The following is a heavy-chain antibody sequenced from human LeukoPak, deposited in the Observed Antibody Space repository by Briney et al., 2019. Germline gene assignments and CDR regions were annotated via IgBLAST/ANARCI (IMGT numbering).Heavy chain of an antibody. D-gene: IGHD3-22*01. CDR2: ISYDGSNK. J-gene: IGHJ4*02. CDR3: ARDLGGSSGYPRGYFDY. CDR1: GFTFSSYA. V-gene: IGHV3-30*04. Sequence: GRSLRFSCAASGFTFSSYAMHWVRQAPGKGLEWVAVISYDGSNKYYADSVKGRFTISRDNSKNTLYLQMNSLRAEDTAVYYCARDLGGSSGYPRGYFDYWGQGTLVTVSS.